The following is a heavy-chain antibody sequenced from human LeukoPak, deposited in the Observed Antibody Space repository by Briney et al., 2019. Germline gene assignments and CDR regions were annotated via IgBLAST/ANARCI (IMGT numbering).Heavy chain of an antibody. D-gene: IGHD6-13*01. CDR3: ARGVKAAADNY. Sequence: GGSLRLSCAASGVTVSSNYMSWVRQAPGKGLEWVSVIYSGGSTYYADSVKGRFTISRDNTKNSLYLQMNSLRAEDTAVYYCARGVKAAADNYWGQGTLVTVSS. CDR2: IYSGGST. V-gene: IGHV3-53*01. CDR1: GVTVSSNY. J-gene: IGHJ4*02.